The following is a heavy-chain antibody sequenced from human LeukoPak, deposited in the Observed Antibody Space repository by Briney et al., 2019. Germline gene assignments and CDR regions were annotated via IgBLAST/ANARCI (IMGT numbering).Heavy chain of an antibody. CDR1: GGTLSSYA. CDR2: IIPILGIA. V-gene: IGHV1-69*04. J-gene: IGHJ4*02. CDR3: ASPVAGTANGDY. Sequence: ASVKVSCKASGGTLSSYAISWVRQAPGQGLEWMGRIIPILGIANYAQKFQGRVTITADKSTSTAYMELSSLRSEDTAVYYCASPVAGTANGDYWGQGTLVTVSS. D-gene: IGHD6-19*01.